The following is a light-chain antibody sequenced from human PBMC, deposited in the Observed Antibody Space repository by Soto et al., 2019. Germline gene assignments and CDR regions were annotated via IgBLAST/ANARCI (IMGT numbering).Light chain of an antibody. CDR2: ETS. V-gene: IGLV2-23*01. CDR3: FSFTSTNTHV. CDR1: SSDFGSCKF. Sequence: SALTQPASVSGSPGQSVTISCTGTSSDFGSCKFVSWYQHHPGKVPKVIIYETSKRPSGVSDRFSGSKSGNTASLTISGLQAEDEADYYCFSFTSTNTHVFGSGTRSPS. J-gene: IGLJ1*01.